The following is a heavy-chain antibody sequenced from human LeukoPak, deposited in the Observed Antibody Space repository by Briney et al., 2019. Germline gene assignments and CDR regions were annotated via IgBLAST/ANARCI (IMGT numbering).Heavy chain of an antibody. CDR1: GFTFSDYY. D-gene: IGHD3-22*01. CDR2: ISSSSSYT. CDR3: ARDRGYYDSSGLY. Sequence: GGSLRLSCAASGFTFSDYYMSWIRQAPGKGLEWVSYISSSSSYTNYADSVKGRFTIPRDNAKNSLYLQMNSLRAEDTAVYYCARDRGYYDSSGLYWGQGTLVTVSS. J-gene: IGHJ4*02. V-gene: IGHV3-11*05.